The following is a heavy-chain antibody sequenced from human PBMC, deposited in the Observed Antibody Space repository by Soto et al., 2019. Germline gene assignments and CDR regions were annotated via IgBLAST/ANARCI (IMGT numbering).Heavy chain of an antibody. J-gene: IGHJ6*04. D-gene: IGHD2-2*01. CDR2: IKQDGSEK. V-gene: IGHV3-7*01. CDR3: ARDEAVVVPAAMQTIYYYYGMAV. CDR1: GFTFSSYW. Sequence: GGSLRLSCAASGFTFSSYWMSWVRQAPGKGLEWVANIKQDGSEKYYVDSVKGRFTISRDNAKNSLYLQMNSLRAEDTAVYYCARDEAVVVPAAMQTIYYYYGMAVWGKGTTVTVSS.